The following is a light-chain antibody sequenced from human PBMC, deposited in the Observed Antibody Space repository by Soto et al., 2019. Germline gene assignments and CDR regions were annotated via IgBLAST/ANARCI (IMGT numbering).Light chain of an antibody. J-gene: IGKJ1*01. CDR2: TAS. V-gene: IGKV1-39*01. Sequence: DIQMTQSPSSLSASVGDRVTITCRASQSISTYLNWYQQKPGKAPKLLIYTASGLQGGVPSRFSGSGSGTDFTLTIRSLQPEDFATYYCHPSYATHSFGQGTRVEIK. CDR1: QSISTY. CDR3: HPSYATHS.